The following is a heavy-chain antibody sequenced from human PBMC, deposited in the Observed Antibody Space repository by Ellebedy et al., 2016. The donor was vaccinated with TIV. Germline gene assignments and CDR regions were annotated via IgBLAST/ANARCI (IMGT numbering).Heavy chain of an antibody. D-gene: IGHD1-26*01. CDR3: SRTLRSGTYQDYFDY. CDR2: VRDKANSYTT. V-gene: IGHV3-72*01. Sequence: GESLKISXAASGFTFSDHSMDWVRQAPGKGLEWVGRVRDKANSYTTEYAASVKGRFTISRDDSKNSVYLQMNSLKTEDTAVYYCSRTLRSGTYQDYFDYWGQGTLVTVSS. CDR1: GFTFSDHS. J-gene: IGHJ4*02.